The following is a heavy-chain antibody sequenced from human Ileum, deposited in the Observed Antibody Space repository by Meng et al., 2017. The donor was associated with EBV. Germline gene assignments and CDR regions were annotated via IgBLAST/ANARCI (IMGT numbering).Heavy chain of an antibody. Sequence: QVHLQESGPGLVKPSETLSLPGSGSGGSVSSNDYHWSWIRQPPGKGLEWIGCMYDSENAKYNPSLNSRVTISIDTTRNHFVLKLTSVTAADTAVYYCAYYFVGRGGPGSWGQGTLVTVSS. J-gene: IGHJ5*02. CDR1: GGSVSSNDYH. D-gene: IGHD3-9*01. V-gene: IGHV4-61*03. CDR3: AYYFVGRGGPGS. CDR2: MYDSENA.